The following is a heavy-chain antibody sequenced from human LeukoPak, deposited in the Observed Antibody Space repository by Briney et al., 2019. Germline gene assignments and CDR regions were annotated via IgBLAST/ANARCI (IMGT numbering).Heavy chain of an antibody. J-gene: IGHJ4*02. Sequence: PSETLSLTCSVSGVSISIYYWNWIRQPAGKGLEWIGRIYISGDNNYNPSLKSRVTMSVDTSKNQFSLRLSSVTAADAAVYYCARDSGLLDYWGQGTLVTV. CDR2: IYISGDN. CDR1: GVSISIYY. V-gene: IGHV4-4*07. CDR3: ARDSGLLDY.